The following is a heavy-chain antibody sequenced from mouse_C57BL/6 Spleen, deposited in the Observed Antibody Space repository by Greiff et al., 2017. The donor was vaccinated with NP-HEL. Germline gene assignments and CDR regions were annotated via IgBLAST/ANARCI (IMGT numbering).Heavy chain of an antibody. CDR2: IDPSDSYT. CDR1: GYTFTSYW. CDR3: ARGATVVATRYAMDY. V-gene: IGHV1-50*01. D-gene: IGHD1-1*01. Sequence: VQLQQSGAELVKPGASVKLSCKASGYTFTSYWMQWVKQRPGQGLEWIGEIDPSDSYTNYNQTFKGKATLTVDTSSSTAYMQLSSLTSEDSAVYYCARGATVVATRYAMDYWGQGTSVTVSS. J-gene: IGHJ4*01.